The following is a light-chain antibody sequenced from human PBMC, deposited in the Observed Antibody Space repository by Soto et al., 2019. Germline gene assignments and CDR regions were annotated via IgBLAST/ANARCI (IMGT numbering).Light chain of an antibody. Sequence: NFMLAEPHSVSESPGKTVTISCTGSSGSIASNYVQWFQQRPGSAPTTVIYEDNKRPSGVPDRFSGSIDSSSNSASLTISGLKTEDEADYYCQSYGDNNQVFGRGTKVTVL. CDR1: SGSIASNY. V-gene: IGLV6-57*02. CDR2: EDN. J-gene: IGLJ3*02. CDR3: QSYGDNNQV.